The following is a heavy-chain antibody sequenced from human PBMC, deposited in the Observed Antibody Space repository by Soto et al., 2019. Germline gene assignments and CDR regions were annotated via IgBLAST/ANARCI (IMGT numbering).Heavy chain of an antibody. CDR3: ARGFDLDRITMVRGAESAWFDP. CDR1: GGSISSGGYY. J-gene: IGHJ5*02. V-gene: IGHV4-31*03. CDR2: IYYSGST. Sequence: PSETLSLTCTVSGGSISSGGYYWSWIRQHPGKGLEWIGYIYYSGSTYYNPSLKSRVTISVDTSKNQFSLKLSSVTAADTAVYYCARGFDLDRITMVRGAESAWFDPWGQGTLVTVSS. D-gene: IGHD3-10*01.